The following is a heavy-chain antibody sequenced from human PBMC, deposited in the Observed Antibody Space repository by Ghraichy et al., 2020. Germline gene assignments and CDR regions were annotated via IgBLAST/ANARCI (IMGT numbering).Heavy chain of an antibody. Sequence: SQNLSLTCAISGDSVSSNSAAWNWIRQSPSRGLEWLGRTFYNSKWYYDYATSMTSRITINPDTSRNQFSLQLNSVTPEDTAVYYCARGAINYYPMDYWGPGTLVTVSS. CDR2: TFYNSKWYY. CDR3: ARGAINYYPMDY. CDR1: GDSVSSNSAA. D-gene: IGHD1-26*01. V-gene: IGHV6-1*01. J-gene: IGHJ4*02.